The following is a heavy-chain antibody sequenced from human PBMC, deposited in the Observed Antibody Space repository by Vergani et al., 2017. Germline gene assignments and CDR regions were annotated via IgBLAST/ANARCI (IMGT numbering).Heavy chain of an antibody. J-gene: IGHJ6*03. CDR1: GYTFTSYY. V-gene: IGHV1-46*03. CDR2: INPSGGST. D-gene: IGHD6-6*01. Sequence: QVQLVQSGAEVKTPGASVKVSCKASGYTFTSYYMHWVRQAPGQGLEWMGIINPSGGSTSYAQKFQGRVTMTRDTSTSTVYMELSSLRSEDTAVYYCARDAIEYSSSSETRDYYYYYYMDVWGKGTTVTVSS. CDR3: ARDAIEYSSSSETRDYYYYYYMDV.